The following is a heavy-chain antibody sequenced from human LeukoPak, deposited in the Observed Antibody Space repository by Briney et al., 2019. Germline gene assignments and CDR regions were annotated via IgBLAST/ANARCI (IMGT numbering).Heavy chain of an antibody. CDR3: ARRWLRLGAFDI. CDR2: IYYSGST. V-gene: IGHV4-59*08. D-gene: IGHD5-24*01. J-gene: IGHJ3*02. Sequence: PSETLSLTCTVSGGSISSYYWSWIRQPPGKGLEWIGYIYYSGSTNYNPSLKSRVTISVDTSKNQFSLKLSSVTAADTAVYYRARRWLRLGAFDIWGQGTMVTVSS. CDR1: GGSISSYY.